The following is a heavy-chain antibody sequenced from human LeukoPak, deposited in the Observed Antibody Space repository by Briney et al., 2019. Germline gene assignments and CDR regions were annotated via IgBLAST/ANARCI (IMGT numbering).Heavy chain of an antibody. Sequence: SETLSLTCAVYGGSFSGYYWSSIRQPPGKGLEWIGEISDSGSTNYNPSLKSRVTISIDTSKKQFSLKLSSVTAADTAVYYCGRGRYPVLNWGQGTLVSVSS. CDR2: ISDSGST. CDR1: GGSFSGYY. CDR3: GRGRYPVLN. J-gene: IGHJ4*02. D-gene: IGHD1-14*01. V-gene: IGHV4-34*01.